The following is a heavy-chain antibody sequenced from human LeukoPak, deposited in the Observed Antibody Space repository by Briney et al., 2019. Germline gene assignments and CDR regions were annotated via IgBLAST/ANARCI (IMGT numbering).Heavy chain of an antibody. V-gene: IGHV3-30*02. CDR2: IRFDGTSE. Sequence: GGSLRLSCAASGFTFSSYGMYWVRQAPGKGLEWVAFIRFDGTSELYADSVKARFTISRDNSQNTVSLQLNNLRIEDTALYYCAKTSLSDPSGHYYYMDVWGKGTTVTVSS. J-gene: IGHJ6*03. CDR3: AKTSLSDPSGHYYYMDV. D-gene: IGHD3-3*01. CDR1: GFTFSSYG.